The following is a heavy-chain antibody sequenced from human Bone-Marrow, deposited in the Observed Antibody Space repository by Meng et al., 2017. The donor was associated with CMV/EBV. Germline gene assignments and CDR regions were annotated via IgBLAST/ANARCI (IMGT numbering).Heavy chain of an antibody. CDR1: GFTFSSYA. D-gene: IGHD1-26*01. Sequence: GESLKISCAASGFTFSSYAMSWVRQAPGKGLEWVSAISGSGGSTYYADSVKGRFTISRDNAKNTLYLQMNSLRAEDTAVYYCAPRVVGANWGQGTRVTGYS. CDR3: APRVVGAN. J-gene: IGHJ4*02. CDR2: ISGSGGST. V-gene: IGHV3-23*01.